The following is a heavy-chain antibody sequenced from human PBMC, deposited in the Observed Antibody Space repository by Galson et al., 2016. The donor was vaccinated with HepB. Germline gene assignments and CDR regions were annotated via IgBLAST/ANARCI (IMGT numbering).Heavy chain of an antibody. V-gene: IGHV3-11*06. CDR3: ARDYSGQLWLLGGFDY. CDR1: GFTFSDYY. CDR2: ISSSGSYT. D-gene: IGHD5-18*01. J-gene: IGHJ4*02. Sequence: SLRLSCAASGFTFSDYYMSWIRQGPGKGLEWVSYISSSGSYTNYADSVKGRFTISRDNLKNSLYLQMNSLRVEDTAVYYCARDYSGQLWLLGGFDYWGQGTLVTVSS.